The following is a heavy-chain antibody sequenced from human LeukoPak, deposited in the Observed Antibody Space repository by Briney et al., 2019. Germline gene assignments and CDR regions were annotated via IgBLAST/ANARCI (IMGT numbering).Heavy chain of an antibody. CDR3: AREKTDMTFATFDY. V-gene: IGHV4-38-2*02. CDR2: IFHRGIA. CDR1: NYPITSDYY. J-gene: IGHJ4*02. D-gene: IGHD2/OR15-2a*01. Sequence: SETLSLTCAVSNYPITSDYYWVWIRQPPGQGLEWIGQIFHRGIAHYNPSLKSRVTMSVDTSRSEFSLKLSSVTAADTAVYYCAREKTDMTFATFDYWGKGTLVTVST.